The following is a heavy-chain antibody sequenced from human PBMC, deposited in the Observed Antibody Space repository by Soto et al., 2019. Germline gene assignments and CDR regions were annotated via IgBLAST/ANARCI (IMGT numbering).Heavy chain of an antibody. CDR2: ISWNGASI. V-gene: IGHV3-9*01. CDR3: ANLPLYGSGFDC. CDR1: GFTFDDYA. D-gene: IGHD3-10*01. J-gene: IGHJ4*02. Sequence: EVQLVESGGGLVQPGRSLRLSCAASGFTFDDYAIHWVRQAPGRGLEWVAGISWNGASIGYADSVKGRFTISRDNANNSLHLQMNSLRSEDTALYYCANLPLYGSGFDCWAQGTLVTVSS.